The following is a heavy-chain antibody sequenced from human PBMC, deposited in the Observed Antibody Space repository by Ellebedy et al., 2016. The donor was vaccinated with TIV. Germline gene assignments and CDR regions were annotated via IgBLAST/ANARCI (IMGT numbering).Heavy chain of an antibody. V-gene: IGHV4-34*01. Sequence: MPSETLSLTCAVYGGSFSGCYWSWIRQPPGKGLEWIGEINHSGSTNYNPSLKSRVTISVDTSKNQFSLKLSSVTAADTAVYYCAVGYYYGFDYWGQGTLVTVSS. CDR3: AVGYYYGFDY. D-gene: IGHD3-22*01. CDR1: GGSFSGCY. CDR2: INHSGST. J-gene: IGHJ4*02.